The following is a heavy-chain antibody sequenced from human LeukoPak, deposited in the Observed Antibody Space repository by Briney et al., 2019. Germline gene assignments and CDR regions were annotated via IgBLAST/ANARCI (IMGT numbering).Heavy chain of an antibody. J-gene: IGHJ5*01. Sequence: GESLKISCKGAGYSLTNHWLGWVRQMPGKGLEWMGIIYPGDSDTRYSPSFQGQVTISADKSISVAYLQWSSLKASDTAMYYCARGIAEAAVTKFDSWGQGTLVTVSS. CDR3: ARGIAEAAVTKFDS. CDR2: IYPGDSDT. D-gene: IGHD6-13*01. CDR1: GYSLTNHW. V-gene: IGHV5-51*01.